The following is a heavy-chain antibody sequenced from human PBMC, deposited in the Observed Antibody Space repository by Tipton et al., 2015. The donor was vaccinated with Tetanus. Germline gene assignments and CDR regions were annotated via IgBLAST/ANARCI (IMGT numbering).Heavy chain of an antibody. CDR1: GGSITSGGYY. V-gene: IGHV4-31*03. D-gene: IGHD1-26*01. Sequence: GLVKPSQTLSLTCTVSGGSITSGGYYWSWIRQHPGKGLEWIGDIYYSGSTYYNPSLKSRVTISVDTSKNQFSLKLNSVTAADTAVYYCARDQARGARGWNYFDYWGQGTLVTVPS. CDR3: ARDQARGARGWNYFDY. J-gene: IGHJ4*02. CDR2: IYYSGST.